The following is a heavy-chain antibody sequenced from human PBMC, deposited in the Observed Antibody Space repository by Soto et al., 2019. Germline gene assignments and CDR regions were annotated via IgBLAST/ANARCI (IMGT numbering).Heavy chain of an antibody. V-gene: IGHV1-69*06. CDR1: GDTFHRHA. D-gene: IGHD5-12*01. J-gene: IGHJ4*02. Sequence: QVQLVQSGADVKKPGSSVKVSCKGSGDTFHRHALSWVRQAPGQGLEWMGGIIPMFGTANYAQKFQGRVTITADTSTSTAYMELSSLRFEDTAFYYCAVIGYDLDYWGQGTLVAVSS. CDR3: AVIGYDLDY. CDR2: IIPMFGTA.